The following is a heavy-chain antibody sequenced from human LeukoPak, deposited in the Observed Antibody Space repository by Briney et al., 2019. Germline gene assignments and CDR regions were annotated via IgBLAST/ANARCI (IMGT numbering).Heavy chain of an antibody. J-gene: IGHJ3*02. Sequence: PSETLSLTCTVSGGSIRSYYWSWIRQPPGKGLEWIGYIYYSGSTNYNPSLKSRVTISVDTSKNQFSLKLSSVTAADTAVYYCARFVEMATMIAFDIWGQGTMVTVSS. CDR1: GGSIRSYY. V-gene: IGHV4-59*01. CDR3: ARFVEMATMIAFDI. D-gene: IGHD5-24*01. CDR2: IYYSGST.